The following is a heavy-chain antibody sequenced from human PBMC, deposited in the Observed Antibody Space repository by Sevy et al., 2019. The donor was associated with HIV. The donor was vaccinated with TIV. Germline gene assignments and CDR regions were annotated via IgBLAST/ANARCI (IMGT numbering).Heavy chain of an antibody. CDR3: GREIVGGPFDI. CDR2: IVGSSRTI. V-gene: IGHV3-48*01. CDR1: GFTFSIYT. D-gene: IGHD1-26*01. J-gene: IGHJ3*02. Sequence: GGSLGLSCAASGFTFSIYTMSWVRQAPGKGLECVSYIVGSSRTIYYADSVKGRFTISRDNAKNSLYLQMNSLRAEDTAVYYCGREIVGGPFDIWGQGTMVTVSS.